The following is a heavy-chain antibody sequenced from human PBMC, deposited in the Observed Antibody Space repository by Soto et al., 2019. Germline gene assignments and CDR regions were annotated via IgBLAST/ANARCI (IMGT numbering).Heavy chain of an antibody. Sequence: GASVKVSCKASGYTFTSYGIIWVRQAPGQGLEWMGWISAYNGNTNYAQKLQGRVTMTTDTSTSTAYMELRSLRSDDTAVYYCVVGRVVVVAARFDYWGQGTLVTVSS. D-gene: IGHD2-15*01. CDR3: VVGRVVVVAARFDY. V-gene: IGHV1-18*01. CDR1: GYTFTSYG. CDR2: ISAYNGNT. J-gene: IGHJ4*02.